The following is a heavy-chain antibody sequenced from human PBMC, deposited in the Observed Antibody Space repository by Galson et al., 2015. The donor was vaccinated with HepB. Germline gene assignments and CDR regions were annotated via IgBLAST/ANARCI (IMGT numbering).Heavy chain of an antibody. CDR3: ARMDYYDSSGYLVKEYHFDY. CDR1: GFTFSSYS. J-gene: IGHJ4*02. CDR2: ISSSGSYI. Sequence: SLRLSCAASGFTFSSYSMNWVRQAPGKGLEWVSSISSSGSYIYYADSVKGRFTISRDNAKNSLYLQMNSLRAEDTAVYYCARMDYYDSSGYLVKEYHFDYWGQGTLVIVSS. D-gene: IGHD3-22*01. V-gene: IGHV3-21*01.